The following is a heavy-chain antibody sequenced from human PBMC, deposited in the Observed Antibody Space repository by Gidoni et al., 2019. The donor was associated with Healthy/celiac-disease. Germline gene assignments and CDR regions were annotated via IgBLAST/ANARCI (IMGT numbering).Heavy chain of an antibody. CDR3: ARLVPYCSGGSCYLNWFDP. V-gene: IGHV4-39*01. CDR2: IDYSGST. CDR1: GGSISSSSYY. D-gene: IGHD2-15*01. Sequence: QLQLQESGPGLVKPSETLSLTCTVSGGSISSSSYYWGWIRQPPGKGLEWIGSIDYSGSTYYNPSLKSRVTISVDTSKNQFSLKLSSVTAADTAVYYCARLVPYCSGGSCYLNWFDPWGQGTLVTVSS. J-gene: IGHJ5*02.